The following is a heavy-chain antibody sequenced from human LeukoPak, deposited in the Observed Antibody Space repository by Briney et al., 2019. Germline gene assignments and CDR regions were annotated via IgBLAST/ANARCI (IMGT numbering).Heavy chain of an antibody. CDR2: ISASGFST. V-gene: IGHV3-23*01. Sequence: GGSLRLSCAASGFTFSRYAMSWVRQAPGKGLEWVSAISASGFSTYYSDSVKGRFTISRDNSKNTLYLQMNSLRAEDTAVYYCAKDAVSGSPLAAAFDIWGQGTMVTVSS. D-gene: IGHD1-26*01. CDR3: AKDAVSGSPLAAAFDI. J-gene: IGHJ3*02. CDR1: GFTFSRYA.